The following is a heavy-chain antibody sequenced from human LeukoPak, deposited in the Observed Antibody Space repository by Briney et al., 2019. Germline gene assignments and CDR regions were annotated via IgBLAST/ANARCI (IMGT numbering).Heavy chain of an antibody. V-gene: IGHV5-51*01. CDR1: GYSFSSYW. Sequence: GESLRISCQGSGYSFSSYWIHWVRHMPGKGLESMGIIHPGNSENTYSPSFQGQVTMSVDKSINTAYLQWSSLKASDTAMYYCARRLSSIAASAANDYWGQGTLVTVSS. CDR3: ARRLSSIAASAANDY. J-gene: IGHJ4*02. D-gene: IGHD6-13*01. CDR2: IHPGNSEN.